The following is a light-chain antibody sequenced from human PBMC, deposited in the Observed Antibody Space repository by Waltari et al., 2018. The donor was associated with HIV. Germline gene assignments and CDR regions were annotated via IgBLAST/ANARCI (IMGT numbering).Light chain of an antibody. V-gene: IGLV1-51*02. Sequence: QSLLTQPPSVSAAPGQRVTISCSGSRSTVGKRPVSWYQHFPGAAPKLLIYENYQPPSDILVRFSGSNAGSSATLDITGLQAEDEADYYCGAWDDSLRAGIFGGGTKLSVL. CDR2: ENY. J-gene: IGLJ2*01. CDR1: RSTVGKRP. CDR3: GAWDDSLRAGI.